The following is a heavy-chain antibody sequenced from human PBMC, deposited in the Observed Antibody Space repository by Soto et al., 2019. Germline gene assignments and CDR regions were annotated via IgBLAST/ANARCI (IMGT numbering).Heavy chain of an antibody. CDR3: AREIMAADHFDY. V-gene: IGHV4-30-4*01. CDR1: VGSIRSGDYY. Sequence: PSETLSLEWTVSVGSIRSGDYYWSWIRQTPERGLEWCGYVHYSGNTFYNPSLKSRATISLDTSRNQFSLNLSSVTAADSAVYYCAREIMAADHFDYWGQGALVTVS. J-gene: IGHJ4*02. CDR2: VHYSGNT. D-gene: IGHD6-13*01.